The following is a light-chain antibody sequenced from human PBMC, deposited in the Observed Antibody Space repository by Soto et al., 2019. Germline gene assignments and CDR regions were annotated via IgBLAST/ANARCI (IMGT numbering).Light chain of an antibody. CDR2: HVT. V-gene: IGLV2-14*01. Sequence: QSVLTQSASVSGAPGQSITLSRTGNNNYVGGHDYVSWYQQHPGKAPTLMIYHVTNRPSGVSSRFSGSKSGNTAFLIISGLQAEDEADYYCSSYTSRSTFVFGTGTKVTVL. CDR1: NNYVGGHDY. CDR3: SSYTSRSTFV. J-gene: IGLJ1*01.